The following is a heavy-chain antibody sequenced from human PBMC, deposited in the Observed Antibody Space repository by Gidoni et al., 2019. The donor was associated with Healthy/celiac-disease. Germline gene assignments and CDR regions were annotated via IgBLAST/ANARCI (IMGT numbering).Heavy chain of an antibody. Sequence: EVQLVESGGGVVRPGGSLRLSCAASGFSFAYYGLSLVRQAPGKGLEWVSGINWDGGRTGYADSVKGRFTISRDNAKNSLYLQMNSLRAEDTALYHCARWVRDQLLTEYYYGMDVWGQGTTVTVSS. V-gene: IGHV3-20*01. CDR2: INWDGGRT. J-gene: IGHJ6*02. CDR3: ARWVRDQLLTEYYYGMDV. D-gene: IGHD2-2*01. CDR1: GFSFAYYG.